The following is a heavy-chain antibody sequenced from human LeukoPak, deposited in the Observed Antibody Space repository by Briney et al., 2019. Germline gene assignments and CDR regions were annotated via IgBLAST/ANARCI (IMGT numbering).Heavy chain of an antibody. Sequence: GASVKVSCKASGYTFTGYYMHWVRQAPGQGLEWMGWINPNSGGTNYAQKFQGRVTMTRDTSISTAYMELSRLRSDDTAVYYCATTLGDILTGYYTDSYFDYWGQGTLVTVSS. CDR3: ATTLGDILTGYYTDSYFDY. CDR2: INPNSGGT. V-gene: IGHV1-2*02. CDR1: GYTFTGYY. J-gene: IGHJ4*02. D-gene: IGHD3-9*01.